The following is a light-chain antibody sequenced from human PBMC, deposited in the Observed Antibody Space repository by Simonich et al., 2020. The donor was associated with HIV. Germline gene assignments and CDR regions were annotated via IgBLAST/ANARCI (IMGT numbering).Light chain of an antibody. Sequence: EIVLTQSPGALSLSPGERATLSCRVSQTISSRFLAWFQQKPGQAPRLLIYAASSRATGIPARFSGSGSGTDFTLTSSRLAPEDFAVYYCQQYGSSPPYTFGQGTKLEIK. V-gene: IGKV3-20*01. CDR2: AAS. CDR1: QTISSRF. J-gene: IGKJ2*01. CDR3: QQYGSSPPYT.